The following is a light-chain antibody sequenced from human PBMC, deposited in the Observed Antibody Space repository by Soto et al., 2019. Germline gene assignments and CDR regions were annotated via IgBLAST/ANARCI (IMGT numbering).Light chain of an antibody. J-gene: IGLJ3*02. Sequence: QSALTQPRSVSGAPGQRVTISCTGNNSNLGAGYDVHWYQQLPGAAPKLVIFGNRNRPSGVPERFSGSKSGTSASLAITGLQAEDEADYYCQAYDYSLTAFVFGGGTQLTVL. CDR1: NSNLGAGYD. CDR2: GNR. V-gene: IGLV1-40*01. CDR3: QAYDYSLTAFV.